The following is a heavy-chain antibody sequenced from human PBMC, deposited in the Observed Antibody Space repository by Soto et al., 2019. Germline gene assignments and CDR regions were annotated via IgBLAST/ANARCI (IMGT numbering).Heavy chain of an antibody. Sequence: EVQLLESGGGLVQPGGSLRLSCAASGFTFSSYAMSWVRQAPGKGLEWVSAISGSGGSTYYADSVKGRFTISRDNSKNTLYLQMNSLRAEDTAVYYCVKDVPSGYCSGGSCYPHYFDYWGQGTLVTVSS. CDR3: VKDVPSGYCSGGSCYPHYFDY. D-gene: IGHD2-15*01. CDR2: ISGSGGST. CDR1: GFTFSSYA. J-gene: IGHJ4*02. V-gene: IGHV3-23*01.